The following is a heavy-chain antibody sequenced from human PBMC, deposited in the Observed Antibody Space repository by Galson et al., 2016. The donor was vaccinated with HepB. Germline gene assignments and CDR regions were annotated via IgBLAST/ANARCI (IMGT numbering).Heavy chain of an antibody. Sequence: SLRLSCAASGFTFSSYGMHWVRQAPGKGLEWVAFISYDESNKYYADSVKGRFTISRDNSKNTLSLQMNSLGAEDTATYSCARSYYYGSGSNWFDPWGQGTLFTV. CDR1: GFTFSSYG. CDR3: ARSYYYGSGSNWFDP. V-gene: IGHV3-30*03. CDR2: ISYDESNK. D-gene: IGHD3-10*01. J-gene: IGHJ5*02.